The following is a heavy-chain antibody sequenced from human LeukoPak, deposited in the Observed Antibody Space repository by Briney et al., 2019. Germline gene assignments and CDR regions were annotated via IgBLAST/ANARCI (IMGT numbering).Heavy chain of an antibody. CDR2: MYYSGST. V-gene: IGHV4-59*01. D-gene: IGHD6-13*01. Sequence: PSETLSLTCTVSGGSIGSYYWYWIRQPPGKGLEWIGNMYYSGSTNYNPSLKSRVTISVDSSKNQFSLKLSSVTAADTTVYYCAGADSSSWVDYWGQGTLVTVSS. CDR3: AGADSSSWVDY. J-gene: IGHJ4*02. CDR1: GGSIGSYY.